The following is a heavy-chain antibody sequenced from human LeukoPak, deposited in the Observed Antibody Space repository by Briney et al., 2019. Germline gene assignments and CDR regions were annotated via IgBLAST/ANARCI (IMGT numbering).Heavy chain of an antibody. D-gene: IGHD3-22*01. CDR3: AKGHYDSSGHYFDY. V-gene: IGHV3-53*01. Sequence: TGGSLRLSCAASGFTVSSNYMSWVRQAPGKGLEWVSVIYSGGRTYYADSVKGRFTISRDNSKNTVYLQMNSLRAEDTAVYYCAKGHYDSSGHYFDYWGQGTLVTVSS. CDR1: GFTVSSNY. J-gene: IGHJ4*02. CDR2: IYSGGRT.